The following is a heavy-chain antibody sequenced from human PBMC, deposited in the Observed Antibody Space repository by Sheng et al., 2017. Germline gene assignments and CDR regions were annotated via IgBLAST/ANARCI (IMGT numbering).Heavy chain of an antibody. D-gene: IGHD4-17*01. CDR1: NDSLSRGFF. CDR2: SHQSGNT. Sequence: QVYLQESGPRLVRPSETLSLICSVSNDSLSRGFFWAWIRQPAGKGLEWIGSSHQSGNTHYNPSVKSRVTISLDTAKNQFSLNLTSVSAADTAMYYCARDFYGDYDVNDALNIWDQG. CDR3: ARDFYGDYDVNDALNI. V-gene: IGHV4-38-2*02. J-gene: IGHJ3*02.